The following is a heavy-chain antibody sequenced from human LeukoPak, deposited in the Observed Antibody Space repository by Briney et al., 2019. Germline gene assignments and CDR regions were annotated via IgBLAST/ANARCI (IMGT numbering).Heavy chain of an antibody. Sequence: SETLSPTCTVSGGSISSYYWSWIRQPPGKGLEWIGYVSCSGSTNYNPSLKSRATISVDTSKNQFSLKLSSVTAADTAVYYCDLGGVAATGNLGAFDIWGQGTMVTVSS. D-gene: IGHD2-15*01. CDR2: VSCSGST. CDR1: GGSISSYY. CDR3: DLGGVAATGNLGAFDI. V-gene: IGHV4-4*08. J-gene: IGHJ3*02.